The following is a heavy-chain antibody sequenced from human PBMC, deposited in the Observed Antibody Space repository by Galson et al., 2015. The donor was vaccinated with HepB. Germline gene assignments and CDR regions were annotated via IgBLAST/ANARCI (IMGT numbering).Heavy chain of an antibody. CDR2: ISYDGSKK. CDR1: GFTFSSYG. V-gene: IGHV3-30*18. CDR3: AKDRGSFYNGVDV. Sequence: SLRLSCAASGFTFSSYGMHWVRQAPGKGLEWVAVISYDGSKKNYADSVKGRFTISRDNSKNTLYLQMNSLRGDDTAVYYCAKDRGSFYNGVDVWGQGTTVTVAS. D-gene: IGHD3-10*01. J-gene: IGHJ6*02.